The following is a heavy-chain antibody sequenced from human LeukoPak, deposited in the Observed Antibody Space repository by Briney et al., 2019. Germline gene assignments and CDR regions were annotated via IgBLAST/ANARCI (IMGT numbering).Heavy chain of an antibody. J-gene: IGHJ4*02. V-gene: IGHV1-69*13. CDR1: GGTFSIYA. CDR2: IIPIFGTA. CDR3: ARVTQNSIADY. D-gene: IGHD2/OR15-2a*01. Sequence: ASVKVSFKASGGTFSIYAISWVRQAPGQGLEWMGGIIPIFGTANYAQKFQGRVTITADESTSTAYMELSSLRSEDTAVYYCARVTQNSIADYWGQGTLVTVSS.